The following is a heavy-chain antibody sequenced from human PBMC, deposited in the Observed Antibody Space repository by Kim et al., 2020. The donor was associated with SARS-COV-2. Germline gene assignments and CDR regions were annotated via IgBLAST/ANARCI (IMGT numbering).Heavy chain of an antibody. D-gene: IGHD3-10*01. J-gene: IGHJ4*02. V-gene: IGHV1-18*04. CDR3: ARDGPLLWFGELYEFDY. CDR1: GYTFTSYG. Sequence: ASVKVSCKASGYTFTSYGISWVRQAPGQGLEWMGWISAYNGNTNYAQKLQGRVTMTTDTSTSTAYMELRSLRSDDTAVYYCARDGPLLWFGELYEFDYWGQGTLVTVSS. CDR2: ISAYNGNT.